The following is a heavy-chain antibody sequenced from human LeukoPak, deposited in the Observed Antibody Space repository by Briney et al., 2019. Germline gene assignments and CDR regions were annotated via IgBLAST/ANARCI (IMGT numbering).Heavy chain of an antibody. Sequence: GGSLRLSCAASGFTFSSYAMHWVRQAPGKGLEWVAVISYDGSNKYYADSVKGRFTISRDNSKNTLYLQMNSLRAEDTAVYYCARVGPAYGDYHPPDYWGQGTLVTVSS. CDR3: ARVGPAYGDYHPPDY. V-gene: IGHV3-30-3*01. J-gene: IGHJ4*02. D-gene: IGHD4-17*01. CDR2: ISYDGSNK. CDR1: GFTFSSYA.